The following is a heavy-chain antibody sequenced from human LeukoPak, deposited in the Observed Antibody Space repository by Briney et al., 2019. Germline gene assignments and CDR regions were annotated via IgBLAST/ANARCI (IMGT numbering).Heavy chain of an antibody. V-gene: IGHV3-74*01. J-gene: IGHJ6*02. CDR3: ARSLPHYDFWSGYYYYYGMDV. Sequence: GSLRLSCAASGFTFSSYWMHRVRQAPGKGQVWVSRINSDGSSTSYAGSVKGRFTISRDNAKNTLYLQMNSLRAEDTAVYYCARSLPHYDFWSGYYYYYGMDVWGQGTTVTVSS. D-gene: IGHD3-3*01. CDR2: INSDGSST. CDR1: GFTFSSYW.